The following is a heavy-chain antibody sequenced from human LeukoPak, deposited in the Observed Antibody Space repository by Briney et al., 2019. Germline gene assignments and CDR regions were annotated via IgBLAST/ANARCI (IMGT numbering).Heavy chain of an antibody. Sequence: SLRLSCSASGFTSSSYAMHWFLQPPAKRLEWLAVISYDGSNKYYADSVKGRFTISRDNSKNTLYMQMNSLRAEDTAVYYCARSADRPTPYYFDYWGQGTLVTVSS. V-gene: IGHV3-30-3*01. CDR2: ISYDGSNK. J-gene: IGHJ4*02. CDR1: GFTSSSYA. CDR3: ARSADRPTPYYFDY.